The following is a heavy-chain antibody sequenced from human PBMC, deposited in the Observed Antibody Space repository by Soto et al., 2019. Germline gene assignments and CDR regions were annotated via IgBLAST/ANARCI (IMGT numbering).Heavy chain of an antibody. CDR1: GGSISSSSYY. Sequence: PSETLSLTCTVSGGSISSSSYYWGWIRQPPGKGLEWIGSIYYSGSTYYNPSLKSRVTISVDKSKNQFSLKLSSVTAADTAVYYCARRLWFGEFNYYYGLDVWGQGTTVTVSS. D-gene: IGHD3-10*01. CDR2: IYYSGST. J-gene: IGHJ6*02. CDR3: ARRLWFGEFNYYYGLDV. V-gene: IGHV4-39*01.